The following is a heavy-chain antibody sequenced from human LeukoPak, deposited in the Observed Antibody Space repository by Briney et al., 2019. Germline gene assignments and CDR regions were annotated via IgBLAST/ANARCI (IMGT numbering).Heavy chain of an antibody. D-gene: IGHD2-2*01. CDR2: FDPEDGET. V-gene: IGHV1-24*01. CDR1: GYTHTELS. CDR3: ARVPAAQPPDGWFDP. Sequence: ASVKVSCKVSGYTHTELSMHWVRQAPGKGLEWMGGFDPEDGETIYAQKFQGRVTMTEDTSTDTAYMELSSLRSEDTAVYYCARVPAAQPPDGWFDPWGQGTLVTASS. J-gene: IGHJ5*02.